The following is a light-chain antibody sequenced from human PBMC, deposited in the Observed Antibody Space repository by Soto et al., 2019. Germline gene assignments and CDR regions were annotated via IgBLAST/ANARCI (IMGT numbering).Light chain of an antibody. CDR2: GAS. CDR1: QSVSSN. V-gene: IGKV3-15*01. Sequence: EIVMTQSPATQSVSPGERATLSCRASQSVSSNLAWYQHKPGQAPRLLMYGASTRATGIPVRFSGSGSGTEFTLTISSLQSEDFAVYYCQQYNNWPRTFGQGTKVEIK. J-gene: IGKJ1*01. CDR3: QQYNNWPRT.